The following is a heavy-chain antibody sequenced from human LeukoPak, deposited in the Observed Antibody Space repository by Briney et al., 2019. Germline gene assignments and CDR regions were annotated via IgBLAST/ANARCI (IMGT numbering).Heavy chain of an antibody. CDR3: ARNTAMVTPYYYYGMDV. J-gene: IGHJ6*02. V-gene: IGHV1-2*02. Sequence: GASVKVSCKASGYTFTGYYMHWVRQAPGQGLEWMGWINPNSGGTNYAQNFQGRVTMTRDTSISTAYMELSRLRSDDTAVYHCARNTAMVTPYYYYGMDVWGQGTTVTVSS. CDR1: GYTFTGYY. CDR2: INPNSGGT. D-gene: IGHD5-18*01.